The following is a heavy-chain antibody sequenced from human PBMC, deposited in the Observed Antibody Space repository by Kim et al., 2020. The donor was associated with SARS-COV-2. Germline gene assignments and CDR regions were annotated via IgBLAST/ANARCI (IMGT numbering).Heavy chain of an antibody. CDR1: GFTFSDYY. J-gene: IGHJ6*02. D-gene: IGHD6-19*01. V-gene: IGHV3-11*04. Sequence: GGSLRLSCAASGFTFSDYYMSWIRQAPGKGLEWVSYISSSGSTIYYADSVKGRFTISRDNAKNSLYLQMNSLRAEDTAVYYCARDPTYSSGWPMTYYYYGMDVWGQGTTVTVSS. CDR3: ARDPTYSSGWPMTYYYYGMDV. CDR2: ISSSGSTI.